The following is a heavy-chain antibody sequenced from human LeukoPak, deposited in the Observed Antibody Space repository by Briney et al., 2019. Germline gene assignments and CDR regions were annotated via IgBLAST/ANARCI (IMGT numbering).Heavy chain of an antibody. Sequence: SETLSLTCTVSGGSVSSSSYYWGWIRQPPGKGLEWVGCIYNSGSTYYDPSLKSRVTISVDTSKNQFSLRLTSVSAADTAVYYCTRAYWIGFHFDSWGQGILVSVSS. CDR2: IYNSGST. V-gene: IGHV4-39*07. CDR3: TRAYWIGFHFDS. D-gene: IGHD3-3*01. J-gene: IGHJ4*02. CDR1: GGSVSSSSYY.